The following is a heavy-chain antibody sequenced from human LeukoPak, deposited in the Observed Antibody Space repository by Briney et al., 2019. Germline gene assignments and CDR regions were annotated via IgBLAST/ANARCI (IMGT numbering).Heavy chain of an antibody. CDR1: GFTFSNAW. V-gene: IGHV3-15*01. Sequence: PGGSLRLSCAASGFTFSNAWMSWARQAPGKGLKWVGRIKSKTDAGTTDYAAPVKGRFTISRDDSKNTLYLEMNSLRAEDTAVYYCASAPDNYYYYYMDVWGKGTTVTVSS. CDR3: ASAPDNYYYYYMDV. D-gene: IGHD1-14*01. J-gene: IGHJ6*03. CDR2: IKSKTDAGTT.